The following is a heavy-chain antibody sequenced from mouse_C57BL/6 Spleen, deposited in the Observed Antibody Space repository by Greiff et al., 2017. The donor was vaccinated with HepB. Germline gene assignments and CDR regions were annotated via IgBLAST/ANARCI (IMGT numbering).Heavy chain of an antibody. CDR2: IHPNSGST. V-gene: IGHV1-64*01. Sequence: QVQLQQSGAELVKPGASVKLSCKASGYTFTSYWMHWVKQRPGQGLEWIGMIHPNSGSTNYNEKFKSKATLTVDKSSSTAYMQLSSLTSEDSAVYYCARCDSPRAMDYWGQGTSVTVSS. CDR1: GYTFTSYW. CDR3: ARCDSPRAMDY. J-gene: IGHJ4*01.